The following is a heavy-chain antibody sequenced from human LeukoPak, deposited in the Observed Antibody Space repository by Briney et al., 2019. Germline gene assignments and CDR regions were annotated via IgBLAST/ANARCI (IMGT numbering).Heavy chain of an antibody. CDR2: IYYTGGT. CDR3: ARGQNDYGNYEGFDP. J-gene: IGHJ5*02. V-gene: IGHV4-59*12. D-gene: IGHD4-11*01. CDR1: GGSIRSYY. Sequence: SETLSLTCSVSGGSIRSYYWSWIRQPPGKRLEWIGYIYYTGGTNYNPSLKSRATISVDTSKNQFSLKLSSVTAADTAVYYCARGQNDYGNYEGFDPWGQGTLVTVSS.